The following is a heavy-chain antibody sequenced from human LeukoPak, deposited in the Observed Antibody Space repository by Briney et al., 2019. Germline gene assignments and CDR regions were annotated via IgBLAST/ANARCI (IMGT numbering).Heavy chain of an antibody. D-gene: IGHD5/OR15-5a*01. CDR1: DYTLIDYD. J-gene: IGHJ3*02. CDR2: ISGYNGNT. Sequence: GASVKVSCKASDYTLIDYDISWVRQAPGQGLEWMGWISGYNGNTNYAQKLQGRVTMTTDTSSTTAYMELRSLRFDDTAMYYCVRDESVFDIWGQGTMVTVSS. V-gene: IGHV1-18*01. CDR3: VRDESVFDI.